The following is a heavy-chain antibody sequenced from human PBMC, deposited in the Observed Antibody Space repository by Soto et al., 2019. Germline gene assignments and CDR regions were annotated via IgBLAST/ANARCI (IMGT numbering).Heavy chain of an antibody. V-gene: IGHV3-48*01. Sequence: EVQLVESGGGLVQPGGSLRLSCAASGFTFSRYSMNWVRQAPGKGLEWVSYISSSSNSIYYADSVKGRFTISRDNAKNSLHLQMTSLRAEDTAVYYGASHFECSTTRCIRWGQGSLVTVT. CDR3: ASHFECSTTRCIR. CDR2: ISSSSNSI. CDR1: GFTFSRYS. D-gene: IGHD2-2*01. J-gene: IGHJ4*02.